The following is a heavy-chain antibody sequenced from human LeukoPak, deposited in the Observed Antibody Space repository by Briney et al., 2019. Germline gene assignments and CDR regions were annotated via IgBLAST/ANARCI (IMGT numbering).Heavy chain of an antibody. CDR2: IRSKANSYAT. V-gene: IGHV3-73*01. Sequence: GGSLRLSYAASGFTFSGSAMHWVRQASGKGLEWVGRIRSKANSYATAYAASVKGRFTISRDDSKNTAYLQMNSLKTEDTAVYYCTSPLLEWEPVMDVWGKGTTVTVSS. J-gene: IGHJ6*03. CDR1: GFTFSGSA. CDR3: TSPLLEWEPVMDV. D-gene: IGHD1-26*01.